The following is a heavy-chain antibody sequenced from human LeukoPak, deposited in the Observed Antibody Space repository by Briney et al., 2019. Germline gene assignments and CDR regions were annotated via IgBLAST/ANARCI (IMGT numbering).Heavy chain of an antibody. V-gene: IGHV3-66*01. CDR2: IYSGGST. CDR1: GFTVSSNY. J-gene: IGHJ3*02. Sequence: QSGGSLRLSCAASGFTVSSNYMSWVRQAPGKGLEWVSVIYSGGSTYYADSVKGRFTISRDNSRNTLYLQMNSLRAEDTAVYYCARGIAVAGTSAFDIWGQGTMVTVSS. CDR3: ARGIAVAGTSAFDI. D-gene: IGHD6-19*01.